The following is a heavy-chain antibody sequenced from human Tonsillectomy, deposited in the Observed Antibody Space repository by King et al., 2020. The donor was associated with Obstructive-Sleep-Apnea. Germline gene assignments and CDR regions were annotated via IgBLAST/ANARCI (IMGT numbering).Heavy chain of an antibody. D-gene: IGHD2-2*01. CDR1: GFTFSYAW. CDR3: VALYSTSWPQSGGIDY. Sequence: VQLVESGGDLIKPGGSLRLSCTASGFTFSYAWMSWVRQAPGKGLEWVGRIKSETDGATTDNAAPVKGRFIISRDDSKNTLYLQMSSLKSEDSAVYYCVALYSTSWPQSGGIDYWGQGTLVTVSS. J-gene: IGHJ4*02. CDR2: IKSETDGATT. V-gene: IGHV3-15*01.